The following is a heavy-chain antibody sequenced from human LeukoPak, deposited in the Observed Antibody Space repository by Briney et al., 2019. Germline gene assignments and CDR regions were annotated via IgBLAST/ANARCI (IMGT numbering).Heavy chain of an antibody. CDR1: GFTFSSYG. Sequence: GSLRLSCAASGFTFSSYGMHWVRQAPGKGLEWVAVIWYDGSNKYYADSVKGRFTISRDNSKNTLYLQMNSLRAEDTAVYYCARDGEVVAPPIYYYYGMDVWGQGTTVTVSS. D-gene: IGHD2-15*01. CDR2: IWYDGSNK. CDR3: ARDGEVVAPPIYYYYGMDV. V-gene: IGHV3-33*01. J-gene: IGHJ6*02.